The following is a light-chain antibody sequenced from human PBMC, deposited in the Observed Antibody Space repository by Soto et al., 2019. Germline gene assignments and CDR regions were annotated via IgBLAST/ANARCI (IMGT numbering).Light chain of an antibody. CDR3: QQYNTYPWT. V-gene: IGKV1-5*03. Sequence: DIQMTQSPSTLSASVGDRVTITCRASQSISSWLAWYQQKPGKAPKVLIYKASSLESGVPSRFSGSGSVTEFTLTISSLQPDDFATYYCQQYNTYPWTFGQGTQVEI. CDR1: QSISSW. CDR2: KAS. J-gene: IGKJ1*01.